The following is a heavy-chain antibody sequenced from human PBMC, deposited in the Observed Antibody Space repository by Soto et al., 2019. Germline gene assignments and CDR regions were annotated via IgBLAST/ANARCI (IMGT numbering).Heavy chain of an antibody. V-gene: IGHV3-7*01. Sequence: PGGSLRLSCAASGFTFSRYWMSWVRQAPGKGLEWVANINQDGSGKYYVDSVKGRFTISRDNAKNLLFLQMNSLRVEDTAVYYCASPPTNLDYGDDNWFDPWGQGSLVTVSS. CDR3: ASPPTNLDYGDDNWFDP. D-gene: IGHD4-17*01. CDR2: INQDGSGK. CDR1: GFTFSRYW. J-gene: IGHJ5*02.